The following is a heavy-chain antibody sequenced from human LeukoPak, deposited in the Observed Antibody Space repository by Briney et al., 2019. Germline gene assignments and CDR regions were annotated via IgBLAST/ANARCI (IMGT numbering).Heavy chain of an antibody. J-gene: IGHJ3*02. CDR2: IYYSGST. V-gene: IGHV4-59*08. CDR1: GGSISSYY. Sequence: SETLSLTCTVSGGSISSYYWSWIRQPPGKGLEWIGYIYYSGSTNYNPSLESRVTISVDTSKNQFSLKLSSVTAADTAVYYCASGKGGSGWFDAFDIWGQGTMVTVSS. CDR3: ASGKGGSGWFDAFDI. D-gene: IGHD6-19*01.